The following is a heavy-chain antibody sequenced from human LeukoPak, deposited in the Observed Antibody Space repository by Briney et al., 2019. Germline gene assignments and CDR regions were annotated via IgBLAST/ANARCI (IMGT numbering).Heavy chain of an antibody. V-gene: IGHV1-69*13. Sequence: SVEVSCKATGGTFSSYAISWVRQAPGQGLEWMGGIIPIFGTANYAQKFQGRVTITADESTSTAYMELSSLRSEDTAVYYCASTHGYSSSWYIYWGQGTLVTVSS. J-gene: IGHJ4*02. CDR3: ASTHGYSSSWYIY. CDR2: IIPIFGTA. D-gene: IGHD6-13*01. CDR1: GGTFSSYA.